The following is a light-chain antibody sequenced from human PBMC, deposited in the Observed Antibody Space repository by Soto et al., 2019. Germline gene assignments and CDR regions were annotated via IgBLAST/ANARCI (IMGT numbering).Light chain of an antibody. Sequence: QLTQSPSSLSASVGDRVTITCRASQSIDIYLHWYQQKPGKAPKLLIYSASSSQRGVPSRFSGSGSGTDFTLTISSLQPEDSATYYFQQSYSHPTFGQGTKVEVK. CDR3: QQSYSHPT. CDR1: QSIDIY. V-gene: IGKV1-39*01. CDR2: SAS. J-gene: IGKJ1*01.